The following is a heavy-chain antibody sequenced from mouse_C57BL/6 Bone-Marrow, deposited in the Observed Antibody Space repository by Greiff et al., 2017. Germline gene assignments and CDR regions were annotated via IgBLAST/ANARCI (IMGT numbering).Heavy chain of an antibody. CDR2: IHPSDSDT. J-gene: IGHJ3*01. Sequence: VQLQQPGAELVKPGASVKVSCKASGYTFTSYWMHWVKQRPGQGLEWIGRIHPSDSDTNYNQKFKGKATLTVDKSSSTAYMRLSSLTSEDSAVYYCATDYGYDAWFAYWGQGTLVTVSA. CDR3: ATDYGYDAWFAY. D-gene: IGHD2-2*01. CDR1: GYTFTSYW. V-gene: IGHV1-74*01.